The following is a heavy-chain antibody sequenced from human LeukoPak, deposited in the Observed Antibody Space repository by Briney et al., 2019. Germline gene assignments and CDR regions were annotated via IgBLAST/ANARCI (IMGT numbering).Heavy chain of an antibody. V-gene: IGHV3-11*05. CDR1: GFNFSDPY. CDR2: ISGSGTFT. J-gene: IGHJ6*02. CDR3: TRDASGDTESGPRMDV. D-gene: IGHD1-26*01. Sequence: GGSLRLSCAASGFNFSDPYMNWIRQAPGKGLEWVSHISGSGTFTRYADSVKGLFTISRDNAKNSLYLQMTSLRVEDTAVYYCTRDASGDTESGPRMDVWGQGTTVTVSS.